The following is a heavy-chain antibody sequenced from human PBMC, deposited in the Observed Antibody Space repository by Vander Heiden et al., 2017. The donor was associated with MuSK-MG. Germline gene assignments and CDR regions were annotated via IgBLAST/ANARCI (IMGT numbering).Heavy chain of an antibody. J-gene: IGHJ6*03. D-gene: IGHD3-3*02. V-gene: IGHV3-7*01. CDR2: IKQDGSEK. Sequence: EVQLVESGGGLVQPGGSLRLSCAASGFTFSSYWMSWVRQAPGKGLEWVANIKQDGSEKYYVDSVKGRFTISRDNAKNSLYLQMNSLRAEDTAVYYCARDTSLEWLNYYYYYMDVWGKGTTVTVSS. CDR1: GFTFSSYW. CDR3: ARDTSLEWLNYYYYYMDV.